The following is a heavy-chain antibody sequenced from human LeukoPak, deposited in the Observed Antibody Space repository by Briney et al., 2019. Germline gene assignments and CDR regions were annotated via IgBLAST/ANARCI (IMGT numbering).Heavy chain of an antibody. CDR3: ARDARQQLVERFDY. J-gene: IGHJ4*02. CDR1: GFTFSDYY. V-gene: IGHV3-11*01. D-gene: IGHD6-13*01. Sequence: PGGSLRLSCAASGFTFSDYYMSWIRQAPGKGREGVSYISSSGSTIYYADPVKGRFTISRDNAKNSLYLQMNSLRAEDTAVYYCARDARQQLVERFDYWGQGTLVTVSS. CDR2: ISSSGSTI.